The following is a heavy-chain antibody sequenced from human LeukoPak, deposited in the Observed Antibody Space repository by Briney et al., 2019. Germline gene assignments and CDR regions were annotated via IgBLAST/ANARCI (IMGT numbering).Heavy chain of an antibody. CDR2: ISGGGGNT. CDR1: GFTFSSYA. Sequence: GGSLRLSCAASGFTFSSYAMSWVRQAPGKGLEWVSSISGGGGNTSYADSVKGRFTISRDNSKNTLYLQMNSLRAVDTAVHYCAKESRPGYSSGSLDYWGQGTLVTVSS. CDR3: AKESRPGYSSGSLDY. D-gene: IGHD6-19*01. V-gene: IGHV3-23*01. J-gene: IGHJ4*02.